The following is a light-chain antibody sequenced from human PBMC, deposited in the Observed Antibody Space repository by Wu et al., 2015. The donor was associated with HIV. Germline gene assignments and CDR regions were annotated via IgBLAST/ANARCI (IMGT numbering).Light chain of an antibody. V-gene: IGKV3-15*01. Sequence: EIVMTQSLATLSVSPGERATLSCRASQSVSSNLAWYQQKPGQAPRLLIYGASTRATGIPARFSGSGSGTEFTLTISSLQSEDFAVYYCQQYNNWPPKSFGQGTKVEIK. CDR2: GAS. J-gene: IGKJ1*01. CDR3: QQYNNWPPKS. CDR1: QSVSSN.